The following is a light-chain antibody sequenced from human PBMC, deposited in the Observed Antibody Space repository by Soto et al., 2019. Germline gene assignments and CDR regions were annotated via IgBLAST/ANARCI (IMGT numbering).Light chain of an antibody. CDR1: QSVNSA. Sequence: EIVITQSPATLSVSPGERATLSCRASQSVNSALAWYQQRPGQAPRLLIYTASNRASGVPVRFSGSGSGTDFTLTITRLEPEDFALYYCQQYGGSPITFGLGTRLEIK. CDR2: TAS. V-gene: IGKV3-20*01. CDR3: QQYGGSPIT. J-gene: IGKJ5*01.